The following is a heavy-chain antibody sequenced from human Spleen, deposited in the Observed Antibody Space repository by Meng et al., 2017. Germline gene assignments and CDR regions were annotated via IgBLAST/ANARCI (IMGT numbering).Heavy chain of an antibody. CDR2: INPKSGDT. Sequence: GPLGPSGAEVKTPGASVKVSCKPSGYNFPDYYTHWVRRAPGQGLEWMGRINPKSGDTHYAQKFQARVTMTGDTSISTAYMELSGLRSDDTAMYYCARDEDISAAGKLFGDYWGQGTLVTVSS. J-gene: IGHJ4*02. CDR1: GYNFPDYY. V-gene: IGHV1-2*06. D-gene: IGHD6-25*01. CDR3: ARDEDISAAGKLFGDY.